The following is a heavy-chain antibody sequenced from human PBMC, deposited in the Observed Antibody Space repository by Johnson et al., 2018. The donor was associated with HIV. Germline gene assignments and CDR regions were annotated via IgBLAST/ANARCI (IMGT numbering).Heavy chain of an antibody. J-gene: IGHJ3*02. D-gene: IGHD6-13*01. V-gene: IGHV3-33*06. CDR3: AKCIWGSSLIDAFDI. CDR2: MWYDGSKK. CDR1: GFTFSSYG. Sequence: QVQLVESGGGVVQPGRSLRLSCAASGFTFSSYGMHWVRQAPGKGLEWVAGMWYDGSKKDYADSVKGRFTISRDNSKNTLHLQMNSLRAEDTAVYYCAKCIWGSSLIDAFDIWGQGTTVTVSS.